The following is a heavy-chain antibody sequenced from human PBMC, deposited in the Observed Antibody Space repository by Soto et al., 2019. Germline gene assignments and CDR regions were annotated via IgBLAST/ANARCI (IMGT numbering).Heavy chain of an antibody. J-gene: IGHJ4*02. CDR1: GYSFPNYW. D-gene: IGHD5-18*01. Sequence: EVQLVDSGGEVNKPGESLRTSCKCSGYSFPNYWVSWVRQMPGKGLEWMGRSDPSDSYTNYSPSFQGHVTISADKSLSTAYLQWSCLKASDTAMYYCARLSYYDYWGQGTLVTVSS. V-gene: IGHV5-10-1*01. CDR2: SDPSDSYT. CDR3: ARLSYYDY.